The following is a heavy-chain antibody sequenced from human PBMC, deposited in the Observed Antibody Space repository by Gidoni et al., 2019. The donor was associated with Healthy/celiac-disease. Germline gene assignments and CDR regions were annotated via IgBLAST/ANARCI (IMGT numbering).Heavy chain of an antibody. Sequence: QVQLVASGGGVVQPGRFLRLSCAASGFTFSSHGMHWVRQAPGQGLGWVAVISYDGSNKCYADSVKGRFTISRDKSKNALYLQMNSLRAEDTAVYYCAKAAVAYYYYYYYMDVWGKGTTVTVSS. J-gene: IGHJ6*03. CDR3: AKAAVAYYYYYYYMDV. CDR1: GFTFSSHG. CDR2: ISYDGSNK. V-gene: IGHV3-30*18. D-gene: IGHD2-15*01.